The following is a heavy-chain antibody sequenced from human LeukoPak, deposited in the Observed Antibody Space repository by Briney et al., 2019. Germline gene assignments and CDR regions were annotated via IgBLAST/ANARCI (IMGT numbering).Heavy chain of an antibody. CDR1: GFTFSSYS. V-gene: IGHV3-21*04. J-gene: IGHJ4*02. CDR2: ISSSTSYI. Sequence: GGSLRLSCAASGFTFSSYSMNWVRQAPGKGLEWVSSISSSTSYIYYADSVKGRFTISRDNSKNTLYLQMNSLRAEDTAVYYCAKEAGTPRFDYWGQGTLVTVSS. CDR3: AKEAGTPRFDY. D-gene: IGHD3-10*01.